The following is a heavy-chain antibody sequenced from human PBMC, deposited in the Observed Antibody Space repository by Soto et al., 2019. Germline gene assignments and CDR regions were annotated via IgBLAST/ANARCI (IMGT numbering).Heavy chain of an antibody. CDR3: ARDTRYYGSGSYGMDV. CDR1: GGSFSGYY. V-gene: IGHV4-34*01. D-gene: IGHD3-10*01. CDR2: INHSGST. Sequence: QVQLQQWGAGLLKPSETLSLTCAVYGGSFSGYYWSWIRQPPGKGLEWIGEINHSGSTNYNPSLRSRVTISVDTSKNQLSLKLSSVTAADTAVYYCARDTRYYGSGSYGMDVWGQGTTVTVSS. J-gene: IGHJ6*02.